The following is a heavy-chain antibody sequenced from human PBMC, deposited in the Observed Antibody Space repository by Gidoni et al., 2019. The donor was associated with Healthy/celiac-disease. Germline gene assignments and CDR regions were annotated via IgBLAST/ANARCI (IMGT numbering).Heavy chain of an antibody. D-gene: IGHD3-22*01. J-gene: IGHJ4*02. V-gene: IGHV3-15*01. CDR2: IKSKTDGGTT. Sequence: EVQLVESGGGLVKPGGSLRLSCAASGFTFRNAWMSWVRQAPGKGMEWVGRIKSKTDGGTTDYAEPVKGRFTISRDDSKNTLYLQMNSLKTEDTAVYYCTTDLIYDRSHWGQGTLVTVSS. CDR3: TTDLIYDRSH. CDR1: GFTFRNAW.